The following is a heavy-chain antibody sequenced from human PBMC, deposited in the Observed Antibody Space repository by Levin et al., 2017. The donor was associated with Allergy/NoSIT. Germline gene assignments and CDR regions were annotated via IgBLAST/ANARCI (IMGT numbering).Heavy chain of an antibody. Sequence: KASETLSLTCTVSGGSISSYYWSWIRQPPGKGLEWIGYIYYSGSTNYNPSLKSRVTISVDTSKNQFSLKLSSVTAADTAVYYCARALITEEGFDPWGQGTLVTVSS. CDR2: IYYSGST. CDR1: GGSISSYY. J-gene: IGHJ5*02. V-gene: IGHV4-59*08. CDR3: ARALITEEGFDP. D-gene: IGHD5-24*01.